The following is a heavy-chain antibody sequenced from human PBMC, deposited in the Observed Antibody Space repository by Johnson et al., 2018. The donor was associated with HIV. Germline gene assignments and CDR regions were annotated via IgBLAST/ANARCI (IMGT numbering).Heavy chain of an antibody. Sequence: QVQLVESGGGLVKPGGSLRLSCAASGFTFSDYYMSWIRQAPGKGLEWVSYISESGTTIYYVDSVKGRFTISRDNSKNTLYLQMNSLRAEDTAVYYCARGVYSSSWYGAFDIWGQGTMVTVSS. J-gene: IGHJ3*02. V-gene: IGHV3-11*01. CDR1: GFTFSDYY. CDR3: ARGVYSSSWYGAFDI. D-gene: IGHD6-13*01. CDR2: ISESGTTI.